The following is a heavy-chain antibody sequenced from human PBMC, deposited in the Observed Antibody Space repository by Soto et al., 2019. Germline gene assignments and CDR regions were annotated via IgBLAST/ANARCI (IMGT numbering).Heavy chain of an antibody. Sequence: QITLKESGPTLVKPTQTLTLTCTFSGFSLSTSGVGVAWIRQPPGKALEWLALIYWDDDKRYRPSLESRLTIXXXTXXNPVVLTTTNMDSVDTATYYCAYLPSSGGSRYWFSFSGMDVWGQGTTVTVSS. CDR1: GFSLSTSGVG. D-gene: IGHD2-15*01. J-gene: IGHJ6*02. CDR2: IYWDDDK. CDR3: AYLPSSGGSRYWFSFSGMDV. V-gene: IGHV2-5*02.